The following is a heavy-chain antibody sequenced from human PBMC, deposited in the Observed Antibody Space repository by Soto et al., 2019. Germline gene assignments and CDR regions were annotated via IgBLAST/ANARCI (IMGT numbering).Heavy chain of an antibody. CDR3: ARDGSTSGYSYDYHGMDV. CDR2: INQDGSEK. Sequence: EVQFVESGGGLVQPGGPLRLSCAASGVTFRTYWLSWVRQVPGKGLEWVANINQDGSEKNYVDSVKGRFTISRDTAKNSLHLQMSSLRAEDTALYYCARDGSTSGYSYDYHGMDVWGQGTTVTVSS. V-gene: IGHV3-7*05. J-gene: IGHJ6*02. D-gene: IGHD5-18*01. CDR1: GVTFRTYW.